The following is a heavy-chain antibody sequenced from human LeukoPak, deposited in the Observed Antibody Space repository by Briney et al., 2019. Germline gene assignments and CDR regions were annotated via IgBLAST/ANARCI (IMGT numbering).Heavy chain of an antibody. J-gene: IGHJ4*02. CDR2: ISSSSSYI. CDR1: GFTFSSYS. V-gene: IGHV3-21*01. CDR3: AKDLGDIVVVVAALDS. D-gene: IGHD2-15*01. Sequence: GGSLRLSCAASGFTFSSYSMNWVRQAPGKGLEWVSSISSSSSYIYYADSVKGRFTISRDNAKNSLYLQMNSLRAEDTAVYYCAKDLGDIVVVVAALDSWGQGTLVTVSS.